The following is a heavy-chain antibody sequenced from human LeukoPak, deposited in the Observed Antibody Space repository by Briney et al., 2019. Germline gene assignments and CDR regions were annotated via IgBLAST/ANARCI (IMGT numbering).Heavy chain of an antibody. CDR2: ISGSGGST. CDR1: GFTFSSYS. CDR3: ARDAAGATADY. Sequence: GGSLRLSCAASGFTFSSYSMNWVRQAPGKGLEWVSAISGSGGSTYYADSVKGRFTISRDNAKNSLYLQMNSLRAEDTAVYYCARDAAGATADYWGQGTLVTVSS. V-gene: IGHV3-21*01. J-gene: IGHJ4*02. D-gene: IGHD1-26*01.